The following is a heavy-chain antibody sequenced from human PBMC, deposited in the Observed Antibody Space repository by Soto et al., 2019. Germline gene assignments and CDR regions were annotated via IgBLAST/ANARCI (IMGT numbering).Heavy chain of an antibody. J-gene: IGHJ4*02. V-gene: IGHV3-33*05. CDR3: ARWGTTGGLDV. Sequence: QVQLVESGGGVVQPGTSLRLSCVGSGFTFRSYVIHWVRQAPGKGLEWVALTSYDGSNNFYGDSVKGRFTISRDNSRNTVELQMDSLRREDTAMYYCARWGTTGGLDVWGQGNLVSVSS. CDR2: TSYDGSNN. CDR1: GFTFRSYV. D-gene: IGHD3-16*01.